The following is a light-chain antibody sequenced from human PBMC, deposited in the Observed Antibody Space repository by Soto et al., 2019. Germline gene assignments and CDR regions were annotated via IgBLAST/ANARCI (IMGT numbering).Light chain of an antibody. V-gene: IGKV3-20*01. CDR3: QQYGSSPKT. CDR1: QSVSSSY. Sequence: EIVLTQSPGTLSLSPGERATISCRASQSVSSSYLAWYQQKPGQAPRLLIYGASSRATGIPDRFSGSGSGTDFTLTISRLEPEDFAVYYCQQYGSSPKTFGKGTKADIK. CDR2: GAS. J-gene: IGKJ1*01.